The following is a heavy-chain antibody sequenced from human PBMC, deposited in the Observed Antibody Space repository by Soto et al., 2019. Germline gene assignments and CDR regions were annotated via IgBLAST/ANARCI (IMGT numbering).Heavy chain of an antibody. V-gene: IGHV3-74*01. J-gene: IGHJ4*01. D-gene: IGHD1-7*01. CDR1: GFAFSSYW. CDR3: ARDNWNSY. CDR2: IHNDGSTT. Sequence: GGSLRLSCAASGFAFSSYWMHWVRQAPGKGLMWVSRIHNDGSTTRYADSVKGRFTISRDNAKNTLYLQMSSLRVEDTAVYYCARDNWNSYWGQGTLVTVSS.